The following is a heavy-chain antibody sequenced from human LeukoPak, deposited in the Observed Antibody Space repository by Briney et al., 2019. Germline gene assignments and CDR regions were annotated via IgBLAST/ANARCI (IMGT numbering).Heavy chain of an antibody. V-gene: IGHV4-59*01. D-gene: IGHD6-13*01. CDR3: ARLGRGSNWPTNGMDV. CDR1: GDSISSYY. Sequence: SETLSLTCTVSGDSISSYYWSWIRQPPGKGLEWIVYIYYSGSTNYNPSLKSRVTISLDTSKNQFPLNLRSVTAADTAVYYCARLGRGSNWPTNGMDVWGQGTTVTVSS. CDR2: IYYSGST. J-gene: IGHJ6*02.